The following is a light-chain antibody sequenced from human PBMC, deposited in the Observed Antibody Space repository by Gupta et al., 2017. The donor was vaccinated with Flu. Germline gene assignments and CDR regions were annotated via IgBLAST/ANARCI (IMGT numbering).Light chain of an antibody. CDR1: QSISSE. J-gene: IGKJ1*01. CDR3: QLSYNLPAT. CDR2: AVS. V-gene: IGKV1-39*01. Sequence: DIEMTQSPASLSASVGDRVTITCRASQSISSELTWYQQKSGKAPQLLIYAVSNLQSGVPSRFSGSGSSAAVILLIISLQPDDFVTYYCQLSYNLPATFGQGTRVEMK.